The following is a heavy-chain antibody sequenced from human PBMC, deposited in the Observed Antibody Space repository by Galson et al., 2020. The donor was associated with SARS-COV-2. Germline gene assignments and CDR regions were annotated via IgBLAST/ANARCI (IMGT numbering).Heavy chain of an antibody. V-gene: IGHV4-39*01. CDR3: ARRPAWGWSNYEDF. J-gene: IGHJ4*02. CDR1: GGSTRSSSYY. CDR2: IYYSGST. D-gene: IGHD4-4*01. Sequence: SETLSLTCTVSGGSTRSSSYYWDWIRQPPGKGLEWIGSIYYSGSTYYNPSLKSRVTMSVDTFKNQFSLKLTSVTAADTAVYYCARRPAWGWSNYEDFWGQGTLVTVSS.